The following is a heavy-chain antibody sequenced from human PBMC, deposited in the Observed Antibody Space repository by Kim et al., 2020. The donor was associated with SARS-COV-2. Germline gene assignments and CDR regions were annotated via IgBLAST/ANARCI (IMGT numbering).Heavy chain of an antibody. CDR1: GGSIRSGGKF. J-gene: IGHJ4*02. CDR3: ARGHPLDY. V-gene: IGHV4-31*03. Sequence: SETLSLTCSVSGGSIRSGGKFWTWIRQHPAKGLEWIGYISYSGNSHYSPSLRSRVSISLQTSENQFSLELTSVTAADTAVYYCARGHPLDYWGQGILVTVS. CDR2: ISYSGNS.